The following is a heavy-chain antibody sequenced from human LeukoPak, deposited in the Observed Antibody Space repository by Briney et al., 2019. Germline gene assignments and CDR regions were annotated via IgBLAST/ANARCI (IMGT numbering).Heavy chain of an antibody. Sequence: SETLSLTCTVSGGSISSYYWSWIRQPPGKGLEWIGYIYYSGSTNYNPSLKSRVTISVDTSKNQFSLKLSSVTAADTAVYYCARVSSDSSGLYYFDYWGHGTLVTVSS. CDR1: GGSISSYY. V-gene: IGHV4-59*01. CDR2: IYYSGST. CDR3: ARVSSDSSGLYYFDY. J-gene: IGHJ4*01. D-gene: IGHD6-19*01.